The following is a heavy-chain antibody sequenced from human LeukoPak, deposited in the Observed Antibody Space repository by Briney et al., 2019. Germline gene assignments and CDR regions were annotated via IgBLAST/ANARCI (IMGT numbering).Heavy chain of an antibody. CDR2: IYYSGST. CDR1: GGSISSYY. V-gene: IGHV4-59*12. D-gene: IGHD1-14*01. Sequence: SETLSLTCTVSGGSISSYYWSWIRQPPGKGLEWIGYIYYSGSTNYNPSLKSRVTISVDTSKNQFSLKLSSVTPEDTAVYYCARGSQSPGEPNFDYWGQGTLVTVSS. CDR3: ARGSQSPGEPNFDY. J-gene: IGHJ4*02.